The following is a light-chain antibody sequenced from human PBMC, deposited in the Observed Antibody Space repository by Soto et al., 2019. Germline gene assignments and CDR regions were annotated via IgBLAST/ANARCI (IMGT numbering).Light chain of an antibody. CDR3: QQYNSFWT. V-gene: IGKV1-5*01. CDR1: QSISSW. Sequence: DIQMTQSPSTLSASVGARVTITCRASQSISSWLAWYQQKPGKAPRLLIYDASYLERGVPSRFSGSGSGTEFTLTISDLQPDDLATYYCQQYNSFWTFGQGTKVEL. CDR2: DAS. J-gene: IGKJ1*01.